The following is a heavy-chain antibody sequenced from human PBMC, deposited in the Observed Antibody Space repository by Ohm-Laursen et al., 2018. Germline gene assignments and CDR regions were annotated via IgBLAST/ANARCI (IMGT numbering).Heavy chain of an antibody. CDR3: ARGPDYDILTGYYS. Sequence: SLRLSCAASEFTFSSYWMSWVRQAPGKGLEWVSYISSSGSTIYYADSVKGRFTISRDNAKNSLYLQMNSLRADDTAVYYCARGPDYDILTGYYSWGQGTLVTVSS. D-gene: IGHD3-9*01. J-gene: IGHJ4*02. CDR2: ISSSGSTI. CDR1: EFTFSSYW. V-gene: IGHV3-48*04.